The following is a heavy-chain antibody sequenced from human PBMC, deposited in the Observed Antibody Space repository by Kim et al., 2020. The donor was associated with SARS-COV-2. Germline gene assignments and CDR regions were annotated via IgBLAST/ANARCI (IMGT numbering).Heavy chain of an antibody. CDR3: ARSGEDLGVRWLQSQEDYYYYYMDV. CDR2: IIPIFGIA. CDR1: GGTFSSYA. J-gene: IGHJ6*03. D-gene: IGHD5-12*01. V-gene: IGHV1-69*04. Sequence: SVKVSCKASGGTFSSYAISWVRQAPGQGLEWMGRIIPIFGIANYAQKFQGRVTITADKSTSTAYMELSSLRSEDTAVYYCARSGEDLGVRWLQSQEDYYYYYMDVWGKGTTVTVSS.